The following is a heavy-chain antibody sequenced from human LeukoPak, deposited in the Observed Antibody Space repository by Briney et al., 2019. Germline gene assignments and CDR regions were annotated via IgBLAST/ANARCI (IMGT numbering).Heavy chain of an antibody. D-gene: IGHD2-15*01. CDR2: IIPIFGTA. CDR1: GGTFSSYA. CDR3: ARDLVCSGGSCYSS. V-gene: IGHV1-69*01. Sequence: VASVKVSCKASGGTFSSYAISWVRQASGQGLEWMGGIIPIFGTANYAQKFQGRVTITADESTSTAYMELSSLRSEDTAVYYCARDLVCSGGSCYSSWGQGTLVTVSS. J-gene: IGHJ5*02.